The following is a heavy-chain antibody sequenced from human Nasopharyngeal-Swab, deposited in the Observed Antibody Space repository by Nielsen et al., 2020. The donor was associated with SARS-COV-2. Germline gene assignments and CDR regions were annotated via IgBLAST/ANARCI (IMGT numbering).Heavy chain of an antibody. J-gene: IGHJ5*02. V-gene: IGHV1-46*01. CDR3: ASEPGGMAAPGKHFDP. CDR2: ITPSGGAT. Sequence: WVRQAPGQGLEWMGVITPSGGATNYARKFRGRVTMTRDPSTSTVYLDLSSLKSEDTAVYFGASEPGGMAAPGKHFDPWGQGTLVTVSS. D-gene: IGHD6-13*01.